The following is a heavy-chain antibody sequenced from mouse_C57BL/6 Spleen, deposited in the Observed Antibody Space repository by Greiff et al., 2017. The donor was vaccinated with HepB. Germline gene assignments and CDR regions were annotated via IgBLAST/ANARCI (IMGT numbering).Heavy chain of an antibody. CDR3: ARSGLGRDFDV. V-gene: IGHV1-22*01. Sequence: VQLKQSGPELVKPGASVKMSCKASGYTFTDYNMHWVKQSHGKSLEWIGYINPNIGGTSYNQKFKGKATLTVNKSSSTAYMELRSLTSEDSAVYYCARSGLGRDFDVWGTGTTVTVSS. J-gene: IGHJ1*03. CDR2: INPNIGGT. D-gene: IGHD4-1*01. CDR1: GYTFTDYN.